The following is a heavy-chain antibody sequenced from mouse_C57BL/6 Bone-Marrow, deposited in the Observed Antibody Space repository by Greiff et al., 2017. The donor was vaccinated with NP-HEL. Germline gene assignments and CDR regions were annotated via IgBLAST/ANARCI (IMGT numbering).Heavy chain of an antibody. CDR3: AREGGTGNY. D-gene: IGHD4-1*01. CDR1: GYTFTSYR. V-gene: IGHV1-55*01. Sequence: VQLQEPGAELVKPGASVKMSCKASGYTFTSYRMTWVKQRPGHGLEWIGDIYPDSGSTNYNEKFKSKATLTVDNSSSTAYMQLSSLTSEDSAVYCCAREGGTGNYWGQGTTVTVSS. J-gene: IGHJ2*01. CDR2: IYPDSGST.